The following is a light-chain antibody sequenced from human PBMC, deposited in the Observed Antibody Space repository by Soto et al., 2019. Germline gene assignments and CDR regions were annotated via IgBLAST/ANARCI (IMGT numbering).Light chain of an antibody. J-gene: IGLJ1*01. V-gene: IGLV2-14*01. Sequence: ALSQPASVSGSPGQSITISCTGTSTDVGGYNAVSWYQHHPGKAPKLIISEATHRPSGVSDRCSASKSGNTTSLTISVLQAEDEADYYCNSFGGRPRSVFGTGTKVTVL. CDR2: EAT. CDR1: STDVGGYNA. CDR3: NSFGGRPRSV.